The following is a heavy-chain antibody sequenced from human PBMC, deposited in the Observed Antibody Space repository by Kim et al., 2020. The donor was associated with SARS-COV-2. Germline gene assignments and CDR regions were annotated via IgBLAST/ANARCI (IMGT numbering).Heavy chain of an antibody. J-gene: IGHJ5*02. CDR3: MSVLWA. V-gene: IGHV3-7*03. Sequence: KEDGGEKTYMDSVKSRYTITRDNAKNSWFLQMNGLRAEDTALYFCMSVLWAWGQGTLVTVSS. D-gene: IGHD2-21*01. CDR2: KEDGGEK.